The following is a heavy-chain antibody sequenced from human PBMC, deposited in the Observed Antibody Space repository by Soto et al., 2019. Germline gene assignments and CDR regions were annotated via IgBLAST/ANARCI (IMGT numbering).Heavy chain of an antibody. J-gene: IGHJ4*02. CDR3: ARWVNYQLLYVY. D-gene: IGHD2-2*02. Sequence: QVQLVESGGGLVKPGGSLRLSCAASGFTFSYYSMSWIRQAPGKGLQWVSYISSSGSTIYYADSVKGRFTISRDNAKNSLYLQMNSLRAEDTAVYYCARWVNYQLLYVYWGQGTLVTVSS. CDR2: ISSSGSTI. V-gene: IGHV3-11*01. CDR1: GFTFSYYS.